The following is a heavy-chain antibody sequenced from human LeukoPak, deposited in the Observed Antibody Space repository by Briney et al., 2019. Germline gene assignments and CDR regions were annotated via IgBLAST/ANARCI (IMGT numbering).Heavy chain of an antibody. Sequence: QPGGSLRLSCAASGFTFSSYAMSWVRQAPGKGLEWVSAISGSGGSTYYADSVKGRFTISRDNSKNTLYLQMNSLRAEDTAVYYCAKEGIVGATARSYFDYWGQGTLVTVSS. D-gene: IGHD1-26*01. CDR1: GFTFSSYA. CDR3: AKEGIVGATARSYFDY. V-gene: IGHV3-23*01. J-gene: IGHJ4*02. CDR2: ISGSGGST.